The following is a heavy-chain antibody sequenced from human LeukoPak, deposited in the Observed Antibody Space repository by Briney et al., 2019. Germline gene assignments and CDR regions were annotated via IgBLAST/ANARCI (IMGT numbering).Heavy chain of an antibody. Sequence: GGSLRLSCAASGFTFSSYWMSWVRQAPGKGLEWVANIKQDGSEKYYVDSVRGRFTISRDNAKNSLYLQMNSLRVEDTAVYYCARDQYSGYEFDYWGQGTLVTVSS. CDR1: GFTFSSYW. J-gene: IGHJ4*02. CDR2: IKQDGSEK. D-gene: IGHD5-12*01. CDR3: ARDQYSGYEFDY. V-gene: IGHV3-7*01.